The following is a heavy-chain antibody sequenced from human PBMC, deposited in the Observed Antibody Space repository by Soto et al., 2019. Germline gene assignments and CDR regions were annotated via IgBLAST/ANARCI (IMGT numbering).Heavy chain of an antibody. Sequence: EVQLVESGGGLVQPGGSLRLSCAASGFCFSSHWMTWVRQAPGKGPEWVAYIKQDGSEKYYVDSVMGRFTMSRDNTQSSLSLQMNTLRVEDTAVYYCARVTSPGYFDSWGQGTLVTVSS. CDR3: ARVTSPGYFDS. V-gene: IGHV3-7*05. CDR1: GFCFSSHW. CDR2: IKQDGSEK. J-gene: IGHJ4*02.